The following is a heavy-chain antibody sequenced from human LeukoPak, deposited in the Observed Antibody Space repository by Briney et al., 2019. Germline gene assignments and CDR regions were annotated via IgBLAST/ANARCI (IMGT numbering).Heavy chain of an antibody. CDR2: IYYSGST. Sequence: SETLSLTCTVSGGSISSYYWSWIRQPPGKGLEWIGYIYYSGSTNYNPSLKSRVTISVDTSKNQFSLKLSSVTAADTAVYYCARVYGGTLGDFDYWGQGTLVTVSS. CDR3: ARVYGGTLGDFDY. J-gene: IGHJ4*02. D-gene: IGHD2-8*01. CDR1: GGSISSYY. V-gene: IGHV4-59*01.